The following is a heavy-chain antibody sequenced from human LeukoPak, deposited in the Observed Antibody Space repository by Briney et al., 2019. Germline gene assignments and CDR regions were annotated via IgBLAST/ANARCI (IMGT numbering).Heavy chain of an antibody. V-gene: IGHV3-9*01. J-gene: IGHJ3*02. Sequence: GGSLRLSCAASGFTFDDYAMHWVRQAPGKGLEWVSGISWNSGSIGYADSAKGRFTISRDNAKNSLYLQMNSLRAEDTALYYCAKDILVGYGDYVGAFDIWGQGTMVTVSS. D-gene: IGHD4-17*01. CDR1: GFTFDDYA. CDR3: AKDILVGYGDYVGAFDI. CDR2: ISWNSGSI.